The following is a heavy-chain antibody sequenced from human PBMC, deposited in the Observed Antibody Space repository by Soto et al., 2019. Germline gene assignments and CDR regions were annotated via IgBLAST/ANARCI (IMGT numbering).Heavy chain of an antibody. CDR3: ARELVVPAADENNWFDP. Sequence: PSETLSLTCTVSGGSISRGDYYWSWIRQPPGKGLEWIGYIYYSGSTYYNPSLKSRVTISVDTSKNQFSLKLSSVTAADTAVYYCARELVVPAADENNWFDPWGQGTLVTVSS. CDR1: GGSISRGDYY. V-gene: IGHV4-30-4*01. D-gene: IGHD2-2*01. J-gene: IGHJ5*02. CDR2: IYYSGST.